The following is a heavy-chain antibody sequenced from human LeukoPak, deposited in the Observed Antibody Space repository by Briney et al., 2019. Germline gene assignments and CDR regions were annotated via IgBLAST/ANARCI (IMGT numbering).Heavy chain of an antibody. J-gene: IGHJ4*02. V-gene: IGHV3-11*05. CDR3: TREQWLPDY. Sequence: GGSLRLSRAASGFKFSDYYMNWIRQAPGKGLEWVSQISKTSSYTNYADSVKGRFTISRDNARNSLYLQMNSLRAEDTAVYYCTREQWLPDYWGQGTLVTVSS. CDR1: GFKFSDYY. D-gene: IGHD5-24*01. CDR2: ISKTSSYT.